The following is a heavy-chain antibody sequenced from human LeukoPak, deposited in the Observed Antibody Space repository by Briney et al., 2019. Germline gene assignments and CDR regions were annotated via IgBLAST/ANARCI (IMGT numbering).Heavy chain of an antibody. CDR1: GGTFSSYA. CDR2: IIPIFGTA. J-gene: IGHJ5*02. Sequence: SVQVSCKASGGTFSSYAISWVRQAPGQGLEWMGGIIPIFGTANYAQKFQGRVTITADESTSTAYIELSSLRSEDTAVYYCARGVGYCSSTSCPWGQGTLVTVSS. D-gene: IGHD2-2*01. V-gene: IGHV1-69*13. CDR3: ARGVGYCSSTSCP.